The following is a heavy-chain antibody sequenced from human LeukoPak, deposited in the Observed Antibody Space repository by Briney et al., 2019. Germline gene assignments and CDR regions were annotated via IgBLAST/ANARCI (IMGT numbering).Heavy chain of an antibody. V-gene: IGHV3-48*01. CDR1: GFTFSSYS. Sequence: GGSLRLSCAASGFTFSSYSMNWVRQAPGKGLEWVSYISSSSSTIYYADSVKGRFTISRDNAKNSLYLQMNSLRAEDTAVYYCARGGLENYDFWSGYYEGTSLGGYYYYMDVWGKGTTVTVSS. D-gene: IGHD3-3*01. J-gene: IGHJ6*03. CDR2: ISSSSSTI. CDR3: ARGGLENYDFWSGYYEGTSLGGYYYYMDV.